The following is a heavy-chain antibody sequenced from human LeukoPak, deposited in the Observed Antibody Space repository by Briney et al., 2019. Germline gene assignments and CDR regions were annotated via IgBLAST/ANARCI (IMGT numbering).Heavy chain of an antibody. CDR3: AREGSYCVGGDCYSFDF. CDR1: GYRFISNY. J-gene: IGHJ4*02. Sequence: GASVKVSCKASGYRFISNYIQWVRQAPGLGPEWMGWMHPGNGNTRYAEKFQGRVTMTRDTSINTAYMDLNSLRSDDTAVYYCAREGSYCVGGDCYSFDFWGQGTPITVSS. CDR2: MHPGNGNT. D-gene: IGHD2-21*02. V-gene: IGHV1-2*02.